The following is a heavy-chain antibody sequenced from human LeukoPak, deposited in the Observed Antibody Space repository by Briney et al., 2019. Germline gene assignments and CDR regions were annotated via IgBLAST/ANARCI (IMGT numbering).Heavy chain of an antibody. CDR2: IYKIGTT. J-gene: IGHJ4*02. D-gene: IGHD2-8*01. V-gene: IGHV4-59*02. CDR3: VIGVRRQADY. CDR1: GDSVTGYF. Sequence: SETLSLTCTVFGDSVTGYFLNWVRPAPGKGLEWIGHIYKIGTTNYNPCLMSRLTISADTSKYQVSLQLRSVTPADTAVDYRVIGVRRQADYWGQGALVCVSS.